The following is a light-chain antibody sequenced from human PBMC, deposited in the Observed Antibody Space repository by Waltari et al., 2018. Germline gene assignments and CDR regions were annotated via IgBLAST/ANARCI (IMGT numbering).Light chain of an antibody. J-gene: IGKJ4*01. CDR1: QSVNTF. V-gene: IGKV3-11*01. CDR2: DSS. CDR3: HQLSNLLT. Sequence: LSCTASQSVNTFVCWYHQKSGQAPMLLIDDSSNRAAGIPASFSGSWSGTEFTLTITSLEPEDFAIYYCHQLSNLLTFGGGTKVEIK.